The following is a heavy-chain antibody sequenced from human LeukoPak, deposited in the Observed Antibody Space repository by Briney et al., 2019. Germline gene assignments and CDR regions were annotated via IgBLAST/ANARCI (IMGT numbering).Heavy chain of an antibody. V-gene: IGHV3-48*04. J-gene: IGHJ6*03. CDR1: GFTFSSYS. CDR3: ARADELRYMDV. Sequence: PGGSLRLSCAASGFTFSSYSMNWVRQAPGKGLEWVSYISSSSNTIYYADSVKGRFTISRDNAKNSLFLQMSSLRADDTAIYYCARADELRYMDVWGKGTAVTVSS. D-gene: IGHD3-10*01. CDR2: ISSSSNTI.